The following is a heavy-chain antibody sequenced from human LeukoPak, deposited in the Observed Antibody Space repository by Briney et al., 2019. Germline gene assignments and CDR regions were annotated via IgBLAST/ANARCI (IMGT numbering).Heavy chain of an antibody. CDR3: ARDPYNGNYGDSYYYYMDV. D-gene: IGHD1-26*01. J-gene: IGHJ6*03. CDR1: GFTFSSYG. Sequence: PGGSPRLSCAASGFTFSSYGMSWVRQAPGKGLEWVSAISGGGGTTYYADSVKGRFTISRDNSKNTLYLQMNSLRAEDTAVYYCARDPYNGNYGDSYYYYMDVWGKGTTVTISS. V-gene: IGHV3-23*01. CDR2: ISGGGGTT.